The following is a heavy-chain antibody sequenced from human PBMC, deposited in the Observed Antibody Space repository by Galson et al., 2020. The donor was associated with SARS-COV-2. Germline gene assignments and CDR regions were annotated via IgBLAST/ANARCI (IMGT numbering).Heavy chain of an antibody. CDR1: GFTFSSYW. D-gene: IGHD3-16*01. CDR3: ARGDMRNDYFAY. CDR2: IYSEGSST. V-gene: IGHV3-74*01. Sequence: GGSLRLSCAASGFTFSSYWMHWVRQAPGKGLVWVSRIYSEGSSTSYADSVKGRFTISGDNAKNTLYLQMNSLRAQDTAVYYCARGDMRNDYFAYWGQGTLVTVSS. J-gene: IGHJ4*02.